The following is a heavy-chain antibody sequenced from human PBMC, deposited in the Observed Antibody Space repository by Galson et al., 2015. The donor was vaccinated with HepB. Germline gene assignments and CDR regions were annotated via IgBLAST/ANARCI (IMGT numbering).Heavy chain of an antibody. Sequence: SLRLSCAASGFTFSSSSMNWVRQAPGKGLEWVSYISSSSSTIYYADSVKGRFTISRDNAKNSLYLQMNSLRDEDTAVYYCARVGFDWLPYGMDVWGQGTTVTVSS. CDR2: ISSSSSTI. D-gene: IGHD3-9*01. CDR1: GFTFSSSS. CDR3: ARVGFDWLPYGMDV. J-gene: IGHJ6*02. V-gene: IGHV3-48*02.